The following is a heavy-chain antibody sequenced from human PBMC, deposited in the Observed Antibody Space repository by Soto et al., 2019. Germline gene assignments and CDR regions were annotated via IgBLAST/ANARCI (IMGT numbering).Heavy chain of an antibody. CDR2: IVAASGDT. Sequence: QMQLVQSGPEVKKPGTSVKVSCQASGFTFASSTIQWVRQARGQRLEWVGWIVAASGDTNLAQKFQERVAITRDMSTRTVYMELSSLTSDDTAVYYGVAAWNTAQAGARAWGQGTLVTVSS. CDR1: GFTFASST. CDR3: VAAWNTAQAGARA. D-gene: IGHD1-1*01. J-gene: IGHJ1*01. V-gene: IGHV1-58*02.